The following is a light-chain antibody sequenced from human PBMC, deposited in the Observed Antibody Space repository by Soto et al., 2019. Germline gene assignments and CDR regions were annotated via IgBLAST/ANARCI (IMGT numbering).Light chain of an antibody. V-gene: IGLV2-14*01. J-gene: IGLJ2*01. CDR2: DVS. Sequence: QSVLTQPASVSGSPGQSITISCTGTSSDVGGYDYVSWYQQHPGKAPKLMIYDVSYRPSGVSNRFSGSKSGNTASLTISGLQAADEADYYCSSYTTSSTPYVVFGGGTKLTVL. CDR1: SSDVGGYDY. CDR3: SSYTTSSTPYVV.